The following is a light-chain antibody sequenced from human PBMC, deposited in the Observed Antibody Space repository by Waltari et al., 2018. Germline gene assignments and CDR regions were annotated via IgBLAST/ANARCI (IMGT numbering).Light chain of an antibody. CDR1: QSVLYSSNNMNY. V-gene: IGKV4-1*01. Sequence: DIVMTQSPDSLAVSLCERATINSKSSQSVLYSSNNMNYLAWYQQKSGQPPKLLIDWAFTRESGVPDRFSGSGSGADFTLSIRSLQSEDAAVYYCQQYYSNPWTFGQGTKVQI. CDR3: QQYYSNPWT. CDR2: WAF. J-gene: IGKJ1*01.